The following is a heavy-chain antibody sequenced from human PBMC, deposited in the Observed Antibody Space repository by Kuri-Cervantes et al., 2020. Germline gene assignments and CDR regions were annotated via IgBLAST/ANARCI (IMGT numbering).Heavy chain of an antibody. J-gene: IGHJ4*02. CDR2: ISSSGSTI. D-gene: IGHD6-13*01. CDR3: ARDSSSWYEFDH. Sequence: GGSLRLSCAASGFTFTSYSMNWVRQAPGKGLEWVSYISSSGSTIYYADSVKGRFTISRDNARASLYLQMNSLRAEDTAVYYCARDSSSWYEFDHWGQGTLVTVSS. V-gene: IGHV3-48*01. CDR1: GFTFTSYS.